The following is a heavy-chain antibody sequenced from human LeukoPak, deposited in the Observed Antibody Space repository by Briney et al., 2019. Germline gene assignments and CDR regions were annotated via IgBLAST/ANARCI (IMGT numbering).Heavy chain of an antibody. CDR2: IKYDGSEE. CDR3: ARDIEAAGLFPDY. D-gene: IGHD6-13*01. V-gene: IGHV3-7*01. CDR1: GFTFSSYW. Sequence: GGSLRLSCAASGFTFSSYWMTWVRQAPGKGLEWVANIKYDGSEEDYMDSVKGRFTISRDNAKNSLYLQMNSLRAEDTAVYYCARDIEAAGLFPDYWGQGTLVTVSS. J-gene: IGHJ4*02.